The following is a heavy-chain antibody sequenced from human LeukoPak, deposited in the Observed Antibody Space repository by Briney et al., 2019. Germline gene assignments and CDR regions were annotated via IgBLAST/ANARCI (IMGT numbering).Heavy chain of an antibody. D-gene: IGHD3-22*01. CDR3: ARDRLPYYDNSGETSPDY. J-gene: IGHJ4*02. CDR2: ISSSSSYI. CDR1: GFTFSSYS. Sequence: GGSLRLFCAASGFTFSSYSMNWVRQAPGKGLEWVSSISSSSSYIYYADSVKGRFTISRDNAKNSLYLQLNSLRAEDTAVYYCARDRLPYYDNSGETSPDYWGQGTLVTVSS. V-gene: IGHV3-21*04.